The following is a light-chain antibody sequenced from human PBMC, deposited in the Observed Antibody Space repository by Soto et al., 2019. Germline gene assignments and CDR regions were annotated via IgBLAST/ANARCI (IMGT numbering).Light chain of an antibody. Sequence: EIVMTQSPGTLSLSPGDTATLSCRASQSLASALAWYQQKPGQAPRLLIFGASARPTGIPARISGSGSGTEFTLTISSLRSEDFAVYFCQQYYNWPRTFGQGTKVEI. V-gene: IGKV3-15*01. CDR1: QSLASA. CDR3: QQYYNWPRT. J-gene: IGKJ1*01. CDR2: GAS.